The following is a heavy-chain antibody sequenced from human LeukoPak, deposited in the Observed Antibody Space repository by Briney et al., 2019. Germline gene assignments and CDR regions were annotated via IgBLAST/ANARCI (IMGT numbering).Heavy chain of an antibody. J-gene: IGHJ6*02. CDR2: IYYTGTT. CDR3: TTAYDIDV. CDR1: GGSISNYY. D-gene: IGHD1-1*01. V-gene: IGHV4-59*01. Sequence: HPSETLSLTCTVSGGSISNYYWSWIRQPPGKALEWIGYIYYTGTTKYNPSLKSRATISLDTSKNQFSLKLTSVTAADTVFFNRTTAYDIDVWGQGTTVTVSS.